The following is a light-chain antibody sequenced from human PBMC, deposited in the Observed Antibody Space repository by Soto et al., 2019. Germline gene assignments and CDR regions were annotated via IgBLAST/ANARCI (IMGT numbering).Light chain of an antibody. Sequence: DIQMTQSPSSLSASVGDKVTITCRASQDVSIWLAWFQQKPGEAPKLLIYGASSLQSGVPSRFSGTRSGTDFTLTINSLQPEDFATYYCLQAKSFPRTFGGGTKVEVK. CDR2: GAS. J-gene: IGKJ4*01. CDR3: LQAKSFPRT. V-gene: IGKV1-12*01. CDR1: QDVSIW.